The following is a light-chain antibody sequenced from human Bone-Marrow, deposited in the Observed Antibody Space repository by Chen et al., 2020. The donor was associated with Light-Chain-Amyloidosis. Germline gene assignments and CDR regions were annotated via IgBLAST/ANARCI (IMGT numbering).Light chain of an antibody. CDR2: WAS. CDR1: QSVLYSSNNKNY. J-gene: IGKJ4*01. CDR3: QQYYSTPPLT. Sequence: DIVMTQSPDSLAVSLCEWATINCKSSQSVLYSSNNKNYLAWYQQKPGQPPKLLIYWASTRESGVPDRFSGSGSGTDFTLTISSLQAEDVAVYYCQQYYSTPPLTFGGGTKVEIK. V-gene: IGKV4-1*01.